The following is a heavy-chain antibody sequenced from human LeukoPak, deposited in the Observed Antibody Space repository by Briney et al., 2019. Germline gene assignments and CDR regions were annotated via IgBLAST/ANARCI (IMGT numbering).Heavy chain of an antibody. Sequence: QSGGSLRLSCAASGFTFSSYEMNWVRQAPGKGLEWVSYISSSGSTIYYADSVKGRFTISRDNAKNSLYLQMNSLRAEDTAVYYCARSQQWLATGGLFDYWGQGTLVTVSS. CDR1: GFTFSSYE. J-gene: IGHJ4*02. CDR2: ISSSGSTI. D-gene: IGHD6-19*01. CDR3: ARSQQWLATGGLFDY. V-gene: IGHV3-48*03.